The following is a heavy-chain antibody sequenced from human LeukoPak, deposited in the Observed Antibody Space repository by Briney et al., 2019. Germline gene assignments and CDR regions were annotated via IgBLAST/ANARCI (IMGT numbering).Heavy chain of an antibody. CDR2: IYYRETP. Sequence: NTSETLSLTCTVSGDSMNNYYWSWVRQPPGKGLEWIGYIYYRETPTYNPSLKSRLTISVDTSKDQFSLKLTSVTAADTAVYYCASGRFPEARADYWGPGTLVTVSS. CDR3: ASGRFPEARADY. CDR1: GDSMNNYY. D-gene: IGHD3-16*01. V-gene: IGHV4-59*01. J-gene: IGHJ4*02.